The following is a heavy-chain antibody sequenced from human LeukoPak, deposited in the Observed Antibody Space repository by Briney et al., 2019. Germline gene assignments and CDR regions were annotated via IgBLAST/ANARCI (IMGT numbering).Heavy chain of an antibody. CDR3: ASSTIPLSQRIYYYGMDV. CDR2: MNPNSGNT. D-gene: IGHD3-3*01. J-gene: IGHJ6*02. V-gene: IGHV1-8*01. CDR1: GYTFTSYD. Sequence: GASVKVSCKASGYTFTSYDINWVRQATGQGLEWMGWMNPNSGNTGYAQKFQGRVTITADKSTSTAYMELSSLRSEDTAVYYCASSTIPLSQRIYYYGMDVWGQGTTVTVSS.